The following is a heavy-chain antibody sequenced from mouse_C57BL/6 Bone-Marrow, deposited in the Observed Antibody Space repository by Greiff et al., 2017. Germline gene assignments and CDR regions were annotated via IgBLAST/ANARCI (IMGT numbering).Heavy chain of an antibody. CDR2: IRLKSDNYAT. D-gene: IGHD3-2*02. Sequence: EVQVEESGGGLVQPGGSMKLSCVASGFTFSNYWMNWVRQSPEKGLEWVAQIRLKSDNYATHYAESVKGRFTISRDDSKSSVYLQMNNLRAEDTGIYYCTVSRQLRLRAWFAYWGQGTLVTVSA. CDR3: TVSRQLRLRAWFAY. V-gene: IGHV6-3*01. CDR1: GFTFSNYW. J-gene: IGHJ3*01.